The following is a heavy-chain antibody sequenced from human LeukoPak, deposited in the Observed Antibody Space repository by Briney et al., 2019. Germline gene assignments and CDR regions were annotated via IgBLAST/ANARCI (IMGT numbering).Heavy chain of an antibody. CDR1: GFTFSIYA. D-gene: IGHD3-22*01. V-gene: IGHV3-23*01. CDR2: ISGSGGTA. CDR3: AGDSHGYNWFDP. Sequence: PGGSLRLSCAASGFTFSIYAMSWVRQAPGKGLEWVSAISGSGGTAYYADSVKGRFTISRDNSKNTLYLQMNSLRAEDTAVYYCAGDSHGYNWFDPWGHGTLVTVSS. J-gene: IGHJ5*02.